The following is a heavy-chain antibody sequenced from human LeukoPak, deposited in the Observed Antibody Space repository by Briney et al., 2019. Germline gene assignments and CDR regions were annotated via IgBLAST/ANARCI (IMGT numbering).Heavy chain of an antibody. Sequence: SQTLSLTCAISGDSVSSTSVAWNWIRQSPSRGLEWLGRTYYRSKWSYDYALSVKSRLTINPDTSKNQFSLQLYSVTPEDTAVYFCARGKSGSFDYWGQGTLVTVSS. CDR3: ARGKSGSFDY. CDR1: GDSVSSTSVA. J-gene: IGHJ4*02. D-gene: IGHD1-26*01. V-gene: IGHV6-1*01. CDR2: TYYRSKWSY.